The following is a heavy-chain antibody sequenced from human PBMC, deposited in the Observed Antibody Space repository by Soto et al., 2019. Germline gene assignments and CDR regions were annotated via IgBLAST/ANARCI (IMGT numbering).Heavy chain of an antibody. CDR3: AKGFSYSVIDY. CDR2: ISYDGSNK. J-gene: IGHJ4*02. V-gene: IGHV3-30*18. Sequence: QVQLVESGGGVVQPGRSLRLSCAASGFTFSTYGMHWVRQAPGKGLEWVAVISYDGSNKYYADSVKGRFTISRDNSKNTLYLHMSSLIADDTAVYYCAKGFSYSVIDYWGQGTVVTVYS. D-gene: IGHD5-18*01. CDR1: GFTFSTYG.